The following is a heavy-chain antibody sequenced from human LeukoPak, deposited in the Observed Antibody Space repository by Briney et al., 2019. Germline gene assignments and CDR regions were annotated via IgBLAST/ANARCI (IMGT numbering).Heavy chain of an antibody. CDR1: GGSISSSSYY. V-gene: IGHV4-61*01. D-gene: IGHD2-2*01. CDR2: IYYSGST. CDR3: ARDWYCSSTSCPGSFDI. Sequence: SETLSLTCTVSGGSISSSSYYWSWIRQPPGKGLEWIGYIYYSGSTNYNPSLKSRVTISVDRSKNQFSLKLSSVTAADTAVYYCARDWYCSSTSCPGSFDIWGQGTMVTVSS. J-gene: IGHJ3*02.